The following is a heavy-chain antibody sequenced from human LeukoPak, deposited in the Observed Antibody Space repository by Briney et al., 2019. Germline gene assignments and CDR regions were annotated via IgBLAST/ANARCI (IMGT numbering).Heavy chain of an antibody. Sequence: WASVKVSCKVSGGTFSSYAISWVRQAPGQGLEWMGRIIPILGIANYAQKFQGRVTITADKSTSTAYMELSSLRSEDTAVYYCARDNQGTRHETPNWFDPWGQGTLVTVSS. V-gene: IGHV1-69*04. D-gene: IGHD6-6*01. CDR1: GGTFSSYA. CDR2: IIPILGIA. CDR3: ARDNQGTRHETPNWFDP. J-gene: IGHJ5*02.